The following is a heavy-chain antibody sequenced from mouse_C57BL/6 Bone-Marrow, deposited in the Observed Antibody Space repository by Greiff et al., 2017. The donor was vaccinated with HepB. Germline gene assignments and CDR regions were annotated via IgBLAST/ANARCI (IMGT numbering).Heavy chain of an antibody. Sequence: EVQVVESGGDLVKPGGSLKLSCAASGFTFSSYGMSWVRQTPDKRLEWVATISSGGSYTYYPDSVKGRFTISRDNAKNTLYLQMSRLKSEDTAMYYCARKTMVTGFAYWGQGTLVTVSA. J-gene: IGHJ3*01. V-gene: IGHV5-6*01. CDR2: ISSGGSYT. CDR3: ARKTMVTGFAY. D-gene: IGHD2-2*01. CDR1: GFTFSSYG.